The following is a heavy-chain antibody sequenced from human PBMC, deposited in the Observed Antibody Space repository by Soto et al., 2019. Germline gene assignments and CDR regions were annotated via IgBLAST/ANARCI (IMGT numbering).Heavy chain of an antibody. CDR1: GFTFNAYA. V-gene: IGHV3-23*01. CDR3: ARVASDYINSGDN. J-gene: IGHJ4*02. CDR2: IGGSGGNR. D-gene: IGHD4-4*01. Sequence: EVQLLESGGGLVQPGGSLRLSCAASGFTFNAYAMTWVRQAPGKGLEWVSAIGGSGGNRYYADSVRGRFTISRDNSTDTVDLQMNSLRVEDTAVYYCARVASDYINSGDNWVQGILVTVSS.